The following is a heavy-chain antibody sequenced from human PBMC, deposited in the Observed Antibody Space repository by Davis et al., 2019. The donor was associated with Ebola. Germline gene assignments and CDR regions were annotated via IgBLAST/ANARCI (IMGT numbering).Heavy chain of an antibody. CDR2: IWYDGSNK. CDR3: APNDYGDY. J-gene: IGHJ4*02. Sequence: GESLKISCAASGFTFSSYGMHWVRQAPGKGLEWVAVIWYDGSNKYYADSVKGRFTISRDNAKNSLYLQMNSLRDEDTAVYYCAPNDYGDYWGQGTLVTVSS. V-gene: IGHV3-33*01. CDR1: GFTFSSYG.